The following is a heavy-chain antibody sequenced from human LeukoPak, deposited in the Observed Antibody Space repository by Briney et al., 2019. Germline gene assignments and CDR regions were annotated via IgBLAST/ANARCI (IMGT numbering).Heavy chain of an antibody. J-gene: IGHJ4*02. CDR1: GGSIITTYY. Sequence: PSETLSLTCTVSGGSIITTYYGSWIRQPPGKGLEWIGDIYYTGSTNYNPSLKSRVTISLDTSKNQFSLKLSSVSDAPPAWYYSSSFINWYWMYWGQGTLVTVSS. CDR2: IYYTGST. V-gene: IGHV4-59*08. CDR3: SSFINWYWMY. D-gene: IGHD1-7*01.